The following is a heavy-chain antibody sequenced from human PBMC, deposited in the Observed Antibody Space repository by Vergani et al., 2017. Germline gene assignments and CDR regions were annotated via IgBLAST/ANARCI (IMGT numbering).Heavy chain of an antibody. J-gene: IGHJ6*03. CDR3: ARGDVDTAMVDRPYPMDV. Sequence: QVQLQESGPGLVKPSETLSLICDVFDFISNGHYWGWIRQSPEKGLEWIGSLYASGSTYYSPSLKSRVAISIVTSKNHFSLRLSSVTAADTAVYYCARGDVDTAMVDRPYPMDVWGKGTTVTVSS. V-gene: IGHV4-38-2*01. D-gene: IGHD5-18*01. CDR2: LYASGST. CDR1: DFISNGHY.